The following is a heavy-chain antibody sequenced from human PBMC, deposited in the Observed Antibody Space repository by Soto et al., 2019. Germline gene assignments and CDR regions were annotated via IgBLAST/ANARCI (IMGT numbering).Heavy chain of an antibody. V-gene: IGHV3-72*01. J-gene: IGHJ4*02. Sequence: LRLSCAASGFSFSDYYINWVRQAPGKGLEWVGRTRNKASSYTTDYAAFVKGRFTISRDDSKNLIYLQMNSLKTEDSAVYYCAREGSSSAPDYEYWGQGTLVTVSS. CDR3: AREGSSSAPDYEY. CDR1: GFSFSDYY. CDR2: TRNKASSYTT. D-gene: IGHD3-22*01.